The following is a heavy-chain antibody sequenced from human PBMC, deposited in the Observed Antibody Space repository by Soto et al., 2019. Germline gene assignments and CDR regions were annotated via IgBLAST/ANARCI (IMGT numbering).Heavy chain of an antibody. CDR1: GYSFTSYW. V-gene: IGHV5-10-1*01. D-gene: IGHD2-2*01. CDR2: IDPSDSYT. CDR3: ARHCRSTSCYPNYYYYGMDV. J-gene: IGHJ6*02. Sequence: GESLKISCMGSGYSFTSYWINWVRQMPGKGLEWMGRIDPSDSYTNYSPSFQGHVTISADKSISTAYLQWSSLKASDTAMYYCARHCRSTSCYPNYYYYGMDVWGQGTTVTVSS.